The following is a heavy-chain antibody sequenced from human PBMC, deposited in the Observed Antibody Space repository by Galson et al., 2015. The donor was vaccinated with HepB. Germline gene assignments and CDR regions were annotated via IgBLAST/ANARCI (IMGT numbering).Heavy chain of an antibody. J-gene: IGHJ5*02. CDR2: INGDGSSI. D-gene: IGHD3-3*01. V-gene: IGHV3-74*01. CDR1: GFTFSSYW. CDR3: ARDRDYGFWSGYGWFDP. Sequence: SLRLSCAASGFTFSSYWMHWVRQVPGKGLVWVSRINGDGSSISYADSVKGRFSISRDNAKSTLYLQMNSLRAEDTAVFYCARDRDYGFWSGYGWFDPWGQGTLVTVSS.